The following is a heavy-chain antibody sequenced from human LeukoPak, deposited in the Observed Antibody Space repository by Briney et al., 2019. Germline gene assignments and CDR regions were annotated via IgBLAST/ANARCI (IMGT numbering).Heavy chain of an antibody. D-gene: IGHD3-10*01. CDR3: AKDTGSGSYSYPFDY. CDR2: ISWNSGSI. J-gene: IGHJ4*02. Sequence: PGGSLRLSCAASGFTFDDYAMHWVRQAPGKGLEWVSGISWNSGSIGYADSVKGRFTISRDNAKNSLYLQMNSLRAEDTALYYCAKDTGSGSYSYPFDYWGQGTLVTVSS. CDR1: GFTFDDYA. V-gene: IGHV3-9*01.